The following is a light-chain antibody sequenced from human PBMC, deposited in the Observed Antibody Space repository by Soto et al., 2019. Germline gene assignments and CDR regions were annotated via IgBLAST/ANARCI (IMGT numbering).Light chain of an antibody. J-gene: IGKJ1*01. Sequence: DIQMTQSPSTLSASVGDTVTVTCRASQTISRWLAWYQQKPGKAPRLLIYTASTLESGVPSRFSASGSGTEFTLIISSLHPDDFATYYCQEYNNYGTFGQGTKVEVK. CDR2: TAS. CDR1: QTISRW. V-gene: IGKV1-5*01. CDR3: QEYNNYGT.